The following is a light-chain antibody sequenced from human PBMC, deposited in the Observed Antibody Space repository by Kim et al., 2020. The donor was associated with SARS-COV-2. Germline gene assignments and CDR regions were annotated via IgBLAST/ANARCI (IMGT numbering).Light chain of an antibody. CDR3: QTWDKTTAV. CDR2: QDT. CDR1: KLEDKY. J-gene: IGLJ3*02. V-gene: IGLV3-1*01. Sequence: ELTLPPSVSVSPGQTASVTCSGDKLEDKYSSWYQQKPGQSPVLVIYQDTKRPSGIPDRFSASISGNTATLTISGTQPLDEADYYCQTWDKTTAVFGGGTQLTVL.